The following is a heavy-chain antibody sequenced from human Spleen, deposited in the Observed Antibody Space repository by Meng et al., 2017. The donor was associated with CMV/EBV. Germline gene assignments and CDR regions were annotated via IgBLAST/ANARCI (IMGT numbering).Heavy chain of an antibody. CDR1: GGSISSSSYY. J-gene: IGHJ3*02. CDR3: ARGESYDILTGYYPLINAFDI. V-gene: IGHV4-39*07. CDR2: IYYSGST. D-gene: IGHD3-9*01. Sequence: GSLRLSCTVSGGSISSSSYYWGWIRQPPGKGLEWIGSIYYSGSTYYNPSLKSRVTISVDTSKNQFSLKLSSVTAADTAVYYCARGESYDILTGYYPLINAFDIWGQGTVVTVSS.